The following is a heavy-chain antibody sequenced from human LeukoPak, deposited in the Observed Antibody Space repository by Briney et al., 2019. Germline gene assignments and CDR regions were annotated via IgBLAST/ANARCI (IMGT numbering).Heavy chain of an antibody. D-gene: IGHD2-15*01. V-gene: IGHV4-34*01. CDR1: GGSFSGYY. Sequence: PSETLSLTCAVYGGSFSGYYWSWIRQPPGKGLEWIGEINHSGSTNYNPSLKSRVTISVDTSKNQFSLKLSSVTAADTAVYYCARGPYCSGGSCYSWVDYWGQGTLVTVSS. CDR3: ARGPYCSGGSCYSWVDY. CDR2: INHSGST. J-gene: IGHJ4*02.